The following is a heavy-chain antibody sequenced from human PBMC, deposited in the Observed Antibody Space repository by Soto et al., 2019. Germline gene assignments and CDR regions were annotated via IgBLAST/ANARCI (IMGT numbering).Heavy chain of an antibody. CDR2: IYYSGST. Sequence: QVQLQESGPGLVKPSQTLSLTCTVSGGSISSGGYYWSWIRQHPGKGLEWIGYIYYSGSTYYNPSLKSRVTISVDTSKNQFSLKLSSVTAADTAVYYCARGSDDNPDNSNYFDYWGQGTLVTVSS. V-gene: IGHV4-31*03. J-gene: IGHJ4*02. CDR3: ARGSDDNPDNSNYFDY. D-gene: IGHD3-22*01. CDR1: GGSISSGGYY.